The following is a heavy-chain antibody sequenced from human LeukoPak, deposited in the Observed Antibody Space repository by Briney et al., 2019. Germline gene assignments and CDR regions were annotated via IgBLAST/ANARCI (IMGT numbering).Heavy chain of an antibody. CDR1: GFSFTNTW. Sequence: GGSLRLSCEASGFSFTNTWMSWVRQAPGKGLEWVSSISSSSSYIYYADSVKGRFTISRDNAKNSLYLQMNSLRAEDTAVYYCAREGRGVTTNFDYWGQGTLVTVSS. CDR2: ISSSSSYI. CDR3: AREGRGVTTNFDY. J-gene: IGHJ4*02. V-gene: IGHV3-21*01. D-gene: IGHD4-17*01.